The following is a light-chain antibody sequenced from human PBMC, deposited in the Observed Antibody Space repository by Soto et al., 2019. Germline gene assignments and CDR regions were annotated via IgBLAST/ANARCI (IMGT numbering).Light chain of an antibody. J-gene: IGKJ1*01. Sequence: EIVITQSPATLSVSPGERATLSCRASQSVSSSLAWYQQKPGQAPRLLIYGTSTRATGIPARFSGSGSGTEFTLTISSLQSEDFAVYYCQQYHNWPPWTFGQGTKVEIK. CDR3: QQYHNWPPWT. CDR2: GTS. CDR1: QSVSSS. V-gene: IGKV3-15*01.